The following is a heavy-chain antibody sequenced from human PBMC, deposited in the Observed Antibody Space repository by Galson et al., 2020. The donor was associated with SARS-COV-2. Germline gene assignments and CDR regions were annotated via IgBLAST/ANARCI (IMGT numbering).Heavy chain of an antibody. D-gene: IGHD3-10*01. CDR3: ARDSDDYYGSGSQRYDY. V-gene: IGHV4-31*03. Sequence: ASETLYLTCTVSGGSIRSGGYYWSWIRQHHGKGLEWIGYIYYRGSTYYNPSLKSRATISVDTSKNQFSLKLSSVTAADTAVYYCARDSDDYYGSGSQRYDYWGQGTLVTVSS. CDR2: IYYRGST. CDR1: GGSIRSGGYY. J-gene: IGHJ4*02.